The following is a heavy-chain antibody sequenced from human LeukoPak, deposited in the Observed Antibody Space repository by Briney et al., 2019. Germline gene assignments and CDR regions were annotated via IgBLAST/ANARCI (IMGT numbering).Heavy chain of an antibody. V-gene: IGHV4-39*07. CDR1: GGSISSSSYY. CDR2: IYHSGST. D-gene: IGHD6-13*01. J-gene: IGHJ4*02. CDR3: ASRLIAAAVGYYFDY. Sequence: SETLSLTCTVSGGSISSSSYYWGWIRQPPGKGLEWIGSIYHSGSTYYNPSLKSRVTISVDTSKNQFSLKLSSVTAADTAVYYCASRLIAAAVGYYFDYWGQGTLVTVSS.